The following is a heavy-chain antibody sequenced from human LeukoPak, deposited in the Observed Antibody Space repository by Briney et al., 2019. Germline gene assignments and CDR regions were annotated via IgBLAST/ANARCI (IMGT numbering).Heavy chain of an antibody. D-gene: IGHD2-2*01. CDR1: GFTFSSYG. J-gene: IGHJ5*02. Sequence: GGSLRLSCAASGFTFSSYGMHWVRQAPGKGLEWVAVISYDGSNKYYADSVKGRFTISRDNSKNTLYLQMNSLRAEDTAVYYCAKAYQGNSNWFDPWGQGTLATVSS. V-gene: IGHV3-30*18. CDR2: ISYDGSNK. CDR3: AKAYQGNSNWFDP.